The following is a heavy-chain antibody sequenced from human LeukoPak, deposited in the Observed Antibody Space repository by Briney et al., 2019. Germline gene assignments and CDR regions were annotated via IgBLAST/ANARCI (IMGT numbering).Heavy chain of an antibody. J-gene: IGHJ4*02. V-gene: IGHV3-7*01. D-gene: IGHD6-13*01. CDR2: IKQDGSEK. Sequence: PGGSLSLSCTASGFTFSSYWMCWVRQAPGKGLEWVANIKQDGSEKYYVDSVKGRFTISRDNAKNSLYLQMNSLSAEDTAVYYCASEFAAAGDYFDYWGQGALVTVSS. CDR1: GFTFSSYW. CDR3: ASEFAAAGDYFDY.